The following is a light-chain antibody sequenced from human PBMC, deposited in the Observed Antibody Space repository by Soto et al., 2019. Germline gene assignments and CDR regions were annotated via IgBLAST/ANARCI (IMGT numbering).Light chain of an antibody. CDR2: GAS. CDR1: QSVDSAF. Sequence: EIVLTQSTGSLSLSLGERATLSCRASQSVDSAFFAWYQQKPGQPPRLLMYGASRRTTGIPDRFSGSGSGTDFTLTISRLEPEDFAMYYCQQYASSLTFGQGTKVEI. CDR3: QQYASSLT. J-gene: IGKJ1*01. V-gene: IGKV3-20*01.